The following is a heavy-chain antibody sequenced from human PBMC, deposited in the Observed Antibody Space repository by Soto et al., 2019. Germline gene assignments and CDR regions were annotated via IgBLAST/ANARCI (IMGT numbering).Heavy chain of an antibody. CDR2: ISGSGGST. CDR3: AKDPLDIVVVPAAN. V-gene: IGHV3-23*01. D-gene: IGHD2-2*01. CDR1: GFTFSCYA. J-gene: IGHJ4*02. Sequence: GGSLRLSCAASGFTFSCYAMSWVRQAPGKGLEWVSAISGSGGSTYYADSVKGRFTISRDNSKNTLYLQMNSLRAEDTAVYYCAKDPLDIVVVPAANWGQGTLVTVSS.